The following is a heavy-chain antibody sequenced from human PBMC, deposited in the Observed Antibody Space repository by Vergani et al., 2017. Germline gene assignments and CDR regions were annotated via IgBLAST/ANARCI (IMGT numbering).Heavy chain of an antibody. CDR2: IYYSGST. CDR1: GASIRSSNYY. D-gene: IGHD6-19*01. V-gene: IGHV4-39*01. CDR3: ARHSTVEWLVKLGWIDP. Sequence: QLQLQESGPGLVKPSATLSLTCSVSGASIRSSNYYWGWIRQPPGKGLEWIASIYYSGSTYYNPSLKSRVTISVDTSKNQFSLKLSSVTAADTAVYFCARHSTVEWLVKLGWIDPWGKGILVTVSS. J-gene: IGHJ5*02.